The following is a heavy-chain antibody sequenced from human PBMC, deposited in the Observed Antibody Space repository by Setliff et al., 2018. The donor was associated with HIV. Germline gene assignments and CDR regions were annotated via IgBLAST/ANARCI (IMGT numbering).Heavy chain of an antibody. Sequence: GSLRLSCAASGFTFSSYAMSWVRQTPEKGLEWVSIITSGGSTYYADSAKGRFIISRDNSQNTLYLQMNSLRADDTAIYYCAKSLLVAGNDYWGQGTLVTV. D-gene: IGHD2-8*02. J-gene: IGHJ4*02. CDR2: ITSGGST. V-gene: IGHV3-23*01. CDR3: AKSLLVAGNDY. CDR1: GFTFSSYA.